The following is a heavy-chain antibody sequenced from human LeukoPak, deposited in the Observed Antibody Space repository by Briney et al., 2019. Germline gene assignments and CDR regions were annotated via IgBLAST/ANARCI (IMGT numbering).Heavy chain of an antibody. CDR1: GHSFTSHW. J-gene: IGHJ4*02. CDR3: ASLNYCSSTSCYGGYFDY. CDR2: IYPGDSDT. V-gene: IGHV5-51*01. D-gene: IGHD2-2*01. Sequence: GESLKISCKGSGHSFTSHWIGWVRQMPGKGVEWLGIIYPGDSDTRYSPSFQGQVTISADKSISTAYLQWSSLKASDTAMYYCASLNYCSSTSCYGGYFDYWGQGTLVTVSS.